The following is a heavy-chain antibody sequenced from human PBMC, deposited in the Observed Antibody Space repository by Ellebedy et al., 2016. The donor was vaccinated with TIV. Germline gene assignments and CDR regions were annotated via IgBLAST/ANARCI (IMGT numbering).Heavy chain of an antibody. CDR2: IYYSGST. D-gene: IGHD3-3*01. CDR1: GGSISSNNYY. J-gene: IGHJ4*02. CDR3: ARCSIWSGLDY. V-gene: IGHV4-39*01. Sequence: MPSETLSLTCTVSGGSISSNNYYWGWIRQPPWKGLEWIGSIYYSGSTYYNPSLKSRVTISVDTSKNQFSLKLSSVTAADTAVYYCARCSIWSGLDYWGQGTLVTVSS.